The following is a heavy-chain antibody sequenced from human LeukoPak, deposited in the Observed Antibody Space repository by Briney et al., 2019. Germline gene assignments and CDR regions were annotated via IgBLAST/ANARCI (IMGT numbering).Heavy chain of an antibody. CDR2: IYYSGST. CDR3: ARRVTIFGVDRAYYYMDV. V-gene: IGHV4-39*01. CDR1: GGSISSSSYY. J-gene: IGHJ6*03. Sequence: SETLSLTCTVSGGSISSSSYYWGWIRQPPGKGLVWIGSIYYSGSTYYNPSLKSRVTISVDTSKNQFSLKLSSVTAADTAVYYCARRVTIFGVDRAYYYMDVWGKGTTVTVSS. D-gene: IGHD3-3*01.